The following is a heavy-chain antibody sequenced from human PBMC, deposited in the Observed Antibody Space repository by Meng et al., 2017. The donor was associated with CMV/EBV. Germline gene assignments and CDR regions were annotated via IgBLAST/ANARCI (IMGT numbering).Heavy chain of an antibody. Sequence: QVQVRESGPGLVQPSETLYLTCTGSGGSISSYYWSWVRQHAGKGLEWIGRIYPSGSTNYNPSLKSRVTMSVDTSKNQFSLKLSSVTAADTAVYYCARDSSGWYPHFDYWGQGTLVTVSS. CDR2: IYPSGST. D-gene: IGHD6-19*01. CDR1: GGSISSYY. CDR3: ARDSSGWYPHFDY. V-gene: IGHV4-4*07. J-gene: IGHJ4*02.